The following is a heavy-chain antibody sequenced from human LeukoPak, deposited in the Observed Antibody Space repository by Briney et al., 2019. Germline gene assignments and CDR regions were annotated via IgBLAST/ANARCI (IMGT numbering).Heavy chain of an antibody. Sequence: GGSLRLSCSASGFTFINYSMNWVRQAPGKGLEWVSSISSSRNYIYYADSVKGRFIISRDNSKNTVYLQMNSLSAEDAAVYYCVKDDGWVQYANWGQGTLVTVSS. J-gene: IGHJ4*02. D-gene: IGHD5-24*01. CDR1: GFTFINYS. CDR2: ISSSRNYI. V-gene: IGHV3-21*04. CDR3: VKDDGWVQYAN.